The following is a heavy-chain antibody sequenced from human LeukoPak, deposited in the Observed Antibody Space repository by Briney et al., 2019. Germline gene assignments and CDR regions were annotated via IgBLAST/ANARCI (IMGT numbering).Heavy chain of an antibody. V-gene: IGHV1-2*02. CDR3: ARDRWVTTVNFDY. CDR2: INPNSGGT. J-gene: IGHJ4*02. D-gene: IGHD4-17*01. CDR1: GYTFTGYY. Sequence: GASVKVSCKASGYTFTGYYMHWVRQAPGQGLEWMGWINPNSGGTKYSQKFQGRVTITSDTSATTAYMELSSLRSEDTAVYYCARDRWVTTVNFDYWGQGTLVTVSS.